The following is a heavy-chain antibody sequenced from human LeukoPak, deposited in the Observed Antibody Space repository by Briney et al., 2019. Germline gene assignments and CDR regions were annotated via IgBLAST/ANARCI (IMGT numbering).Heavy chain of an antibody. Sequence: GGSLRLSCAASGFTFSSYSMNWVRQAPGKGLEWVSSISSSSSYIYYADSVKGRFTISRDNAKNSLYLQMNSLRAEDTAVYYCARTGGRPGAAAALGWAFDIWGQGTMVTVSS. CDR1: GFTFSSYS. D-gene: IGHD6-13*01. CDR3: ARTGGRPGAAAALGWAFDI. J-gene: IGHJ3*02. V-gene: IGHV3-21*01. CDR2: ISSSSSYI.